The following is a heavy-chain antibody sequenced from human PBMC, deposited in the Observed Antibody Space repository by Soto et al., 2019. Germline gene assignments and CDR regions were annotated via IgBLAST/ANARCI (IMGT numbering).Heavy chain of an antibody. CDR2: INTDNSNT. Sequence: QVQLVQSGAEVKKPGASVKLSCKASGYTFTSYAIHWVRQAPGQRLESMGWINTDNSNTKYSQKFQGRVTITRDTSASTAYMELSSLRSEDTAVYFCARAPPGYYFDNWGQGTLVTVSS. J-gene: IGHJ4*02. CDR1: GYTFTSYA. CDR3: ARAPPGYYFDN. V-gene: IGHV1-3*04.